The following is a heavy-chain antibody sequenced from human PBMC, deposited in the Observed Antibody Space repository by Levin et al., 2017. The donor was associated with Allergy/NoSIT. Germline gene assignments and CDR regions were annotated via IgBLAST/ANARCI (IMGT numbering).Heavy chain of an antibody. D-gene: IGHD5-18*01. CDR2: IYHSEST. CDR3: ARSSFHYGYLLHAFDI. V-gene: IGHV4-38-2*01. J-gene: IGHJ3*02. CDR1: GYSISSGYY. Sequence: SQTLSLTCAVSGYSISSGYYWGWIRQPPGKGLEWIGSIYHSESTYYNPSLKSRVTISVDTSKNQFSLKLSSVTAADTAVYYCARSSFHYGYLLHAFDIWGKGTMVTVSS.